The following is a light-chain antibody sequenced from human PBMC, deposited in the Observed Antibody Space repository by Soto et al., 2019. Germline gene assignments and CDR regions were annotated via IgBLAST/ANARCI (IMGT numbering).Light chain of an antibody. V-gene: IGKV3-20*01. Sequence: EIVLTQSPCTLSFSPWERSTLSCRASQSVSSSYLAWYQQKPGQAPRLLIYLASSRATGIPDRFSGSGSGTDFTLTISRLEPEDFAVYYCQQYGSSPPWTFGQGTKVDIK. J-gene: IGKJ1*01. CDR3: QQYGSSPPWT. CDR2: LAS. CDR1: QSVSSSY.